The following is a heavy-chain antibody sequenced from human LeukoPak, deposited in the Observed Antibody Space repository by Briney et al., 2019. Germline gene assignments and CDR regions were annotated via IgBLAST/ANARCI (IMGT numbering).Heavy chain of an antibody. D-gene: IGHD3-9*01. CDR2: IYRDGSS. CDR1: GLSVSSNY. Sequence: PGDSLRLSCVAPGLSVSSNYVRWVRQAPAKGLEWDSVIYRDGSSYYAESVKGRFTISRDNSKNTLYIQMNSLRAEDTAVYYCARSFYDILIGYYQYFDYWGQGTLVTVSS. J-gene: IGHJ4*02. V-gene: IGHV3-66*01. CDR3: ARSFYDILIGYYQYFDY.